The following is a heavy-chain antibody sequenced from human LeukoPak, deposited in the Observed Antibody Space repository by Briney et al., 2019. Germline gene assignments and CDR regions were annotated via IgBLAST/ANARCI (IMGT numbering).Heavy chain of an antibody. V-gene: IGHV3-23*01. D-gene: IGHD6-19*01. CDR1: GFTFSSYA. CDR2: ISGSGGST. CDR3: AKDQRQWLVNGYFDY. J-gene: IGHJ4*02. Sequence: GGSLRLSCAASGFTFSSYAMSWVRQAPGKGLEWVSAISGSGGSTYYADSVKGRFTISRDNSKNTLCLQMNSLRAEDTAVYYCAKDQRQWLVNGYFDYWGQGTLVTVSS.